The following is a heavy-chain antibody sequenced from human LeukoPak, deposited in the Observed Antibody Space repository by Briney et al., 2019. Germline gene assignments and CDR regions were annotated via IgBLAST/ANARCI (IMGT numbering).Heavy chain of an antibody. CDR3: ARSTVVVHFDY. CDR1: GGSISSYY. D-gene: IGHD2-15*01. V-gene: IGHV4-59*08. J-gene: IGHJ4*02. Sequence: PSETLSLTCTVSGGSISSYYWSWIRQPPGKGLEWIGYIYYSGSTNYSPSPKSRVTISVDTSKNQFSLKLSSVTAADTAVYYCARSTVVVHFDYWGQGTLVTVSS. CDR2: IYYSGST.